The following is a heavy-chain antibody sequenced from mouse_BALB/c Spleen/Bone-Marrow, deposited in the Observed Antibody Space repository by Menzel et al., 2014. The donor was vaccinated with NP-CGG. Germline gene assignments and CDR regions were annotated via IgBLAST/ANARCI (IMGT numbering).Heavy chain of an antibody. CDR1: GFTSSNYW. V-gene: IGHV6-6*02. CDR2: IRSKSNNYAT. J-gene: IGHJ3*01. Sequence: DVHLVESGGGLVQPGRSMKLSCVASGFTSSNYWMNWVRQSPEKGLEWVAEIRSKSNNYATHYAESVRGRFTISRDDSKSSVYLQMNNLRAEDTGIYYCTTGFAYWGQGTLVTVSA. CDR3: TTGFAY.